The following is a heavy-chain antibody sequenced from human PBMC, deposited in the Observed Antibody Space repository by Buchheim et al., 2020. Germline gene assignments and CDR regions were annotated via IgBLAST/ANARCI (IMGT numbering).Heavy chain of an antibody. CDR3: ARDSIASADGWFDP. J-gene: IGHJ5*02. CDR1: GFTFNTYS. Sequence: EVQLVESGGGLVKPGGSLRLSCAASGFTFNTYSMNWVRHAPGKGLEWVSSISSSGSFTYYVDSVKGRFTISRNNPKNSLHLQMNGLRAEDTAVYYCARDSIASADGWFDPWGQGTL. V-gene: IGHV3-21*01. D-gene: IGHD6-13*01. CDR2: ISSSGSFT.